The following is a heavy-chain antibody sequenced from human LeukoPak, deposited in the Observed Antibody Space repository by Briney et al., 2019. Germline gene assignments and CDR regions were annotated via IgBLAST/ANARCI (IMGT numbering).Heavy chain of an antibody. V-gene: IGHV1-18*01. CDR2: ISTSTGDT. D-gene: IGHD5-12*01. J-gene: IGHJ4*02. CDR3: ARDGYCGIFVNVDY. Sequence: ASVKVSCKTSGYSFILYGISWVRQAPGQGPEWMGWISTSTGDTKYTQKFQGRVTLTTDTSTSTAYMELSSLRSDDTAVYYCARDGYCGIFVNVDYWGQGTLVTVSS. CDR1: GYSFILYG.